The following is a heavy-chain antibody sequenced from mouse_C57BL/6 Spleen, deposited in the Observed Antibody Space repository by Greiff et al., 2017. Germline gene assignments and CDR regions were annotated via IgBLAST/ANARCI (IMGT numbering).Heavy chain of an antibody. V-gene: IGHV1-76*01. J-gene: IGHJ1*03. CDR3: AREEVLDV. Sequence: VQLQQSGAELVRPGASVKLSCKASGYTFTDYYINWVKQRPGQGLEWIARIYPGSGNTYYNEKFKGKATLTAEKSSSTAYMQLSSLTSEDSAVYFCAREEVLDVWGTGTTVTVSS. CDR2: IYPGSGNT. CDR1: GYTFTDYY.